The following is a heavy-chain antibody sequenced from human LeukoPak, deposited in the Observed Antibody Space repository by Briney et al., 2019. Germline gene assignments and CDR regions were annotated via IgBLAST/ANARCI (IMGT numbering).Heavy chain of an antibody. Sequence: QPGGSLRLSCAASGFTFSSYAMRWVRQAPGKGLEWVSGISDSGGSTYYADSVKGRFTISRDNSKNTLFLQMNSLRAEDTAVYYCAKDPYYNYYMDVWGKGTTVTVSS. V-gene: IGHV3-23*01. CDR1: GFTFSSYA. J-gene: IGHJ6*03. CDR2: ISDSGGST. CDR3: AKDPYYNYYMDV.